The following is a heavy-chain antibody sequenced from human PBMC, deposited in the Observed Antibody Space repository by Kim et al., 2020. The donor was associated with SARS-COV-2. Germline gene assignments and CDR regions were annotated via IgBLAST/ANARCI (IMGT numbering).Heavy chain of an antibody. CDR1: GFTFSGHT. CDR2: IASNGSHI. Sequence: GGSLRLSCAASGFTFSGHTLHWVRQAPGKGLEWVSHIASNGSHIPYPDSVKGRFIISRDNTKYTLFLQMNSLRPEDTAVYYCLADVGSWSFYHWVHGTRV. J-gene: IGHJ1*01. CDR3: LADVGSWSFYH. D-gene: IGHD1-26*01. V-gene: IGHV3-30*04.